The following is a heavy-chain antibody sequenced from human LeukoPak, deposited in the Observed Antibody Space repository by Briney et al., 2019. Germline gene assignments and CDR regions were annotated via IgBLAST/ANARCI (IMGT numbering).Heavy chain of an antibody. V-gene: IGHV3-33*01. J-gene: IGHJ4*02. Sequence: GGSLRLSCAASGFSFSTYGMHWVRQAPGKGLEWVALIWNAGTNTYYADSVKGRFTISRDNSKNTLYLQMNSLRAEDTAVYYCARDTPPGGDYYFDYWGQGTLVIVSS. CDR3: ARDTPPGGDYYFDY. CDR1: GFSFSTYG. CDR2: IWNAGTNT. D-gene: IGHD3-16*01.